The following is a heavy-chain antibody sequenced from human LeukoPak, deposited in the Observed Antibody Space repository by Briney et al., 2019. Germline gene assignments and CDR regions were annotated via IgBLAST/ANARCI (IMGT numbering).Heavy chain of an antibody. J-gene: IGHJ4*02. V-gene: IGHV1-46*01. Sequence: ASVTVSCKASGYTFTSYYMHWVRQAPGQGLEWMGIINPSGGSTSYAQKFQGRVTMTRDTSTSTVYMELSSLRSEDTAVYYCARTDSSGYYYGYWGQGTLVTVSS. D-gene: IGHD3-22*01. CDR1: GYTFTSYY. CDR3: ARTDSSGYYYGY. CDR2: INPSGGST.